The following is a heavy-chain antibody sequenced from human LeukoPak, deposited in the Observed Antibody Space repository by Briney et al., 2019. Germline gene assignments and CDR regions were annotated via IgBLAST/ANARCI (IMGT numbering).Heavy chain of an antibody. D-gene: IGHD6-19*01. V-gene: IGHV4-38-2*02. CDR1: GYSISSGYY. J-gene: IGHJ4*02. CDR2: IYHSGST. Sequence: PSETLSLTCTVSGYSISSGYYWGWIRQPPGKGLEWIGSIYHSGSTYYNPSLKSRVTISVDTSKNQFSLKLSSVTAADTAVYYCARSPPRSSGWYYDYWGQGTLVTVSS. CDR3: ARSPPRSSGWYYDY.